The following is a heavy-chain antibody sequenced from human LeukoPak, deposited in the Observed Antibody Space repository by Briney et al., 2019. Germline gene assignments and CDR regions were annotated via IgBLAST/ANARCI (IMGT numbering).Heavy chain of an antibody. V-gene: IGHV1-2*02. D-gene: IGHD1-26*01. CDR1: GYTFTGYY. CDR2: INPNSGGT. Sequence: GASVKVPCKASGYTFTGYYMHWVRQAPGQGLEWMGWINPNSGGTNYAQKFQGRVTMTRDTSISTAYMELSRLRSDDTAVYYCARDAALIVGATTLNWFDPWGQGTLVTVSS. J-gene: IGHJ5*02. CDR3: ARDAALIVGATTLNWFDP.